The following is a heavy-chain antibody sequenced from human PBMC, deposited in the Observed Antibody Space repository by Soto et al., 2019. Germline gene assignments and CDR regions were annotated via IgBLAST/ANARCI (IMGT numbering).Heavy chain of an antibody. CDR3: ARRHGLDIDAYY. Sequence: SETLSLTCVVSGGSISSTNWWTWVRQPPGKRLEWIGEIYHNGSPTYSPSLRGRATISVDTSNNQFSLRLRSVTAADTAVYYCARRHGLDIDAYYWGPGTLVTVSS. CDR1: GGSISSTNW. D-gene: IGHD1-1*01. V-gene: IGHV4-4*02. CDR2: IYHNGSP. J-gene: IGHJ4*02.